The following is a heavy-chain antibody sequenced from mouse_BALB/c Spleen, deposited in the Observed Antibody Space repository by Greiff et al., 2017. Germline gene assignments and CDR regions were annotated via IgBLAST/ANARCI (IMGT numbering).Heavy chain of an antibody. CDR1: GYSFTGYF. V-gene: IGHV1-20*02. CDR3: ARYGYLFDY. D-gene: IGHD2-2*01. Sequence: VQLQQSGPELVKPGASVKISCKASGYSFTGYFMNWVMQSHGKSLEWIGRINPYNGDTFYNQKFKGKATLTVDKSSSTAHMELRSLASEDSAVFYCARYGYLFDYWGQGTPLTVSS. CDR2: INPYNGDT. J-gene: IGHJ2*01.